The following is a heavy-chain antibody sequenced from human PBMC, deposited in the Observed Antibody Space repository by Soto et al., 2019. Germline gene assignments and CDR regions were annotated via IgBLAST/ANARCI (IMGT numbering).Heavy chain of an antibody. CDR1: GGSISSYY. Sequence: QVQLQESGPGLVKPSETLSLTCTVSGGSISSYYWSWIRQPPGKGLEWIGYISYSGSTNYNPSLKSRVTTSVDTTQNHFSLTLSCVTAADTAVYYCARHNYGDYGFDSWRQGTLVTVSS. CDR3: ARHNYGDYGFDS. V-gene: IGHV4-59*08. J-gene: IGHJ5*01. CDR2: ISYSGST. D-gene: IGHD4-17*01.